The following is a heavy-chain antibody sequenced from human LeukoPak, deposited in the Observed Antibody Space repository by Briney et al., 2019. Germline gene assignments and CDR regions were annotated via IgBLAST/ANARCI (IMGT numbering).Heavy chain of an antibody. CDR3: AKSRASRGGDLNY. CDR1: GFIFTNYA. Sequence: GGSLRLSCAASGFIFTNYAMNWVRQAPGKGLEWVSTIGANDNNTYCTDSVKGRFPTSRDNSKSTLYLQMNSLRAEDTAVYYCAKSRASRGGDLNYWGQGTLVTVSS. V-gene: IGHV3-23*01. CDR2: IGANDNNT. D-gene: IGHD2-21*01. J-gene: IGHJ4*02.